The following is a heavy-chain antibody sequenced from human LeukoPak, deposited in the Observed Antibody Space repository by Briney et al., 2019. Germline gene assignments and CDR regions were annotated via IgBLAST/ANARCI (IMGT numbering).Heavy chain of an antibody. D-gene: IGHD3-9*01. CDR1: GGSFSDYY. CDR3: ASGARYFGR. Sequence: KSSETLSLTCAVYGGSFSDYYWSWIRQPPGKGLEWIGEIDHSGSTNYNPSLKSRVTISVDTSKNQFSLKLSSVTAADTAVYYCASGARYFGRWGQGTQVTVSS. J-gene: IGHJ4*02. CDR2: IDHSGST. V-gene: IGHV4-34*01.